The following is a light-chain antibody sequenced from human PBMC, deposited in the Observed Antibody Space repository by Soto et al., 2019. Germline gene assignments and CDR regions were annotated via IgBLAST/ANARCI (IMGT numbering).Light chain of an antibody. Sequence: DIPMTQSPSTLSASVGDRVTITCRASQDISNYLNWYQQKPGKAPKLLIYDASNLETGVPSRFSGNGSGTDFTFTISSLLPEDIATYYCQQYDNLPYTFGQGTKLEIK. J-gene: IGKJ2*01. CDR3: QQYDNLPYT. CDR2: DAS. V-gene: IGKV1-33*01. CDR1: QDISNY.